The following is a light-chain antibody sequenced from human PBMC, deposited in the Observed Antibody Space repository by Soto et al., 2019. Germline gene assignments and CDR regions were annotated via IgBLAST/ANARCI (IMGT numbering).Light chain of an antibody. CDR2: GAS. Sequence: EIVMTQSPATLSVSPGERAALSCRASQSVNSNFAWYQQKPGQAPRLLIYGASTSATDIPSRFSGSGSGTEFTLTISSLQSEDFAVYYCQQYNNWPYTFGQGTKLEIK. J-gene: IGKJ2*01. CDR3: QQYNNWPYT. CDR1: QSVNSN. V-gene: IGKV3-15*01.